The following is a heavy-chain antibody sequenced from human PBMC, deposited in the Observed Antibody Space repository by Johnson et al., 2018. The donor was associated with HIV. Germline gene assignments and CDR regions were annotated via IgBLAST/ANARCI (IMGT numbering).Heavy chain of an antibody. Sequence: EVQLVESGGGLVKPGGSLRLSCAASGFTFSNAWMNWVRQATGKGLEWVGRIRSKTDGGTTEYAAPVKGRFTVPRDDSKNTLYLQMNSLRAEDTAVYYCARVRPNPTVTTRGAAFDIWGQGTMVTVSS. CDR3: ARVRPNPTVTTRGAAFDI. CDR1: GFTFSNAW. CDR2: IRSKTDGGTT. J-gene: IGHJ3*02. V-gene: IGHV3-15*01. D-gene: IGHD4-17*01.